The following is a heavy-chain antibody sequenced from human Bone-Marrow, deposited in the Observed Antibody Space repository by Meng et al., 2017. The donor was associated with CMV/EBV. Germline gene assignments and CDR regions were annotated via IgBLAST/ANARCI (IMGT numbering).Heavy chain of an antibody. Sequence: GESLKISCGASGFTFNSYAMSWVRQAPGKGLEWVSTISGSGASTYYADSVKGRFTISRDNSKNTLYLQMNSLRAEDTAVYYCAKAPLSTIFGVVITFDYWGQGTLVTVSS. CDR1: GFTFNSYA. CDR2: ISGSGAST. D-gene: IGHD3-3*01. J-gene: IGHJ4*02. CDR3: AKAPLSTIFGVVITFDY. V-gene: IGHV3-23*01.